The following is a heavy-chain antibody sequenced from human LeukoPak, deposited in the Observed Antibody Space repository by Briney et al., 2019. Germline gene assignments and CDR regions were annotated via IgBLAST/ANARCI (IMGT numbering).Heavy chain of an antibody. D-gene: IGHD3-16*01. Sequence: PGGSLRLFCVASGFTFSSYWMSWVRQASGKGLECVAKIKQDGTEKSYVDSVKGRLTISRDNAKNSLYQQMNSLRAEDTAVYYCARWGYEAASHYYYYYYMDVWGKGTTVTVSS. CDR3: ARWGYEAASHYYYYYYMDV. CDR2: IKQDGTEK. J-gene: IGHJ6*03. CDR1: GFTFSSYW. V-gene: IGHV3-7*01.